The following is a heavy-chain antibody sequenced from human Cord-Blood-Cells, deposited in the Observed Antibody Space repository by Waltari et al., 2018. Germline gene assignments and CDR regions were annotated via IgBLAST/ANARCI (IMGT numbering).Heavy chain of an antibody. CDR3: ARANDFWSGFPYYYGMDV. D-gene: IGHD3-3*01. CDR2: IMPVFVTA. J-gene: IGHJ6*02. CDR1: GGTSSSYA. V-gene: IGHV1-69*18. Sequence: QVQLVQSGAEVKKPGSSVKVSCKASGGTSSSYALSWVRRAPGQGLEWMGRIMPVFVTANYAQKCQGRVTITANESTSTAYMELSSLRSEDTAVYYCARANDFWSGFPYYYGMDVWGQGTTVTVSS.